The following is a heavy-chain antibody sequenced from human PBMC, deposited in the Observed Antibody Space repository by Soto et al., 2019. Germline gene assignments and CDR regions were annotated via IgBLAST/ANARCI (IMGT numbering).Heavy chain of an antibody. Sequence: QVQLQESGPGLVKPSGTLSLTCAVSSGSISSSNWWSWVRQPPGKGLEWIGDIYHSGSTNYNPSLKSPVTISVDKSKNQFSLKLSSVTAADTAVYYCASLIAATSYWSQGTLVTVSS. V-gene: IGHV4-4*02. D-gene: IGHD6-13*01. CDR1: SGSISSSNW. J-gene: IGHJ4*02. CDR3: ASLIAATSY. CDR2: IYHSGST.